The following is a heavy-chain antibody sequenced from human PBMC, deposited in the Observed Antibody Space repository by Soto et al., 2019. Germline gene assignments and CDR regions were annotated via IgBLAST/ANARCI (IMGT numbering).Heavy chain of an antibody. CDR2: ISGSGGST. J-gene: IGHJ4*02. CDR3: AKEHILTGRGDYYFDY. V-gene: IGHV3-23*01. D-gene: IGHD3-9*01. CDR1: GFTFSSYA. Sequence: EVQLLESGGGVVHPGGSLRLSCAASGFTFSSYAMSWVRQAPGKGLEWVSAISGSGGSTYYADSVKGRFTISRDNSKNTLYLQMNSLRAEDTAVYYCAKEHILTGRGDYYFDYWGQGTLVTVSS.